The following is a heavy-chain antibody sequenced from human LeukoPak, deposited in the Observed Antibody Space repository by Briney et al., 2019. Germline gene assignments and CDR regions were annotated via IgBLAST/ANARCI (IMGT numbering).Heavy chain of an antibody. Sequence: GGSLRLSCAASGFTFSSYAMSWVRQAPGKGLEWVSVISGSGDNTYYADSVKGRLTISRDNAKNSLYLQMNSLRAEDTAVYYCARDSGGGSSAFQHWGQGTLVTVSS. D-gene: IGHD2-2*01. J-gene: IGHJ1*01. CDR3: ARDSGGGSSAFQH. CDR2: ISGSGDNT. V-gene: IGHV3-23*01. CDR1: GFTFSSYA.